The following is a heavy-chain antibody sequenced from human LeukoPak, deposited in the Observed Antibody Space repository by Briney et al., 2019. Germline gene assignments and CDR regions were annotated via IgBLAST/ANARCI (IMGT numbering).Heavy chain of an antibody. D-gene: IGHD2-15*01. CDR1: GGSFSGYY. Sequence: MASETLSLTCAVYGGSFSGYYWSWIRQPPGKGLEWIGEINHSGSTNYNPSLKSRVTISVDTSKNQFSLELSSVTAADTAVYYCARGLGPLVVVAAPYYFDYWGQGTLGTVSS. J-gene: IGHJ4*02. CDR2: INHSGST. V-gene: IGHV4-34*01. CDR3: ARGLGPLVVVAAPYYFDY.